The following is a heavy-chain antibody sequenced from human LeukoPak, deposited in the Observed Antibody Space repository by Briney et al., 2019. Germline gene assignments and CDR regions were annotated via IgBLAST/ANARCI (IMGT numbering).Heavy chain of an antibody. CDR2: IDPSDSYT. D-gene: IGHD2-15*01. J-gene: IGHJ4*02. CDR3: ARHESFCSGGSCYSVLFDY. CDR1: GYSFTSYW. V-gene: IGHV5-10-1*01. Sequence: GESLKISCKGSGYSFTSYWISWVRQMPGKGLEWMGRIDPSDSYTNYSPSFQGHVTISADKSISTAYLQWSSLKASGTAMYYCARHESFCSGGSCYSVLFDYWGQGTLVTVSS.